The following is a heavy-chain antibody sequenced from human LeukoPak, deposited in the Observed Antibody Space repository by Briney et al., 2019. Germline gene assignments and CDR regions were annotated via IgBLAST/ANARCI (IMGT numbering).Heavy chain of an antibody. CDR1: GFTFSTYA. D-gene: IGHD4-17*01. CDR3: ARDFRDYRDYVAYFDS. V-gene: IGHV3-30-3*01. CDR2: ILYDGSNK. J-gene: IGHJ4*02. Sequence: PGGSLRLSCAASGFTFSTYAMQWVRQAPGRGVEWGAVILYDGSNKYYADSVKGRFTISTDNSRNTLYLQMNSLKVEDTAVYYCARDFRDYRDYVAYFDSWGQGTLVTVSS.